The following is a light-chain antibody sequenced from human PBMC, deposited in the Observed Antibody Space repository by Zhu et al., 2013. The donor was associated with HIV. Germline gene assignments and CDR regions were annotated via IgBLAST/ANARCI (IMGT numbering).Light chain of an antibody. V-gene: IGKV1-9*01. CDR1: QDIDRY. CDR3: QQANSFPFT. J-gene: IGKJ3*01. CDR2: AAS. Sequence: DIQLTQSPSLLSASVGDRVTITCRASQDIDRYLAWYQQTPGKAPTLLVYAASTTQSGVPSRFSGSGSGTEFTLTISSLQPEDFATYFCQQANSFPFTFGPGTKVDIK.